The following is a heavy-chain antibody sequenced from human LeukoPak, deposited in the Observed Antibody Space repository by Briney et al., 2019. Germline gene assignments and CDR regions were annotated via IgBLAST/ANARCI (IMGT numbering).Heavy chain of an antibody. CDR3: ARESGTGIGWFDP. CDR2: INHSGST. Sequence: SETLSLTCAVYGGSFSGYYWSWIRQPPGKGLEWIGEINHSGSTNYNPSLKSRVTISVVTSKNQFSLKLSSVTAADTAVYYCARESGTGIGWFDPWGQGTLVTVSS. D-gene: IGHD1-26*01. CDR1: GGSFSGYY. V-gene: IGHV4-34*01. J-gene: IGHJ5*02.